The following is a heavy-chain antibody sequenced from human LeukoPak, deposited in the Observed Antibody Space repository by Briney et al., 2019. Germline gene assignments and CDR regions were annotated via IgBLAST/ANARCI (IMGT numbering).Heavy chain of an antibody. CDR2: IYYSGST. CDR3: ARDSAAGYYDSSGYWDY. CDR1: GGPISSYY. D-gene: IGHD3-22*01. Sequence: SETLSLTCTVSGGPISSYYWSWIRQPPGKGLEWIGYIYYSGSTNYNPSLKSRVTISVDTSKNQFSLKLSSVTAADTAVYYCARDSAAGYYDSSGYWDYWGQGTLVTVSS. J-gene: IGHJ4*02. V-gene: IGHV4-59*01.